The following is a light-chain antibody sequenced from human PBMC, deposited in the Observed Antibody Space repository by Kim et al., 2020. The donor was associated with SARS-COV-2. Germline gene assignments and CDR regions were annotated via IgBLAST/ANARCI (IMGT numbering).Light chain of an antibody. J-gene: IGKJ1*01. Sequence: DMQMTQSPSSLSASVGDRVTITCRASQSITNYLAWYQQKPGKVPNLLIDAASTLKSAVPSRFSGSGSGTAFTLTISSLQPEDVATYYCQNCNGGARTFGPGTKVDIK. CDR3: QNCNGGART. V-gene: IGKV1-27*01. CDR1: QSITNY. CDR2: AAS.